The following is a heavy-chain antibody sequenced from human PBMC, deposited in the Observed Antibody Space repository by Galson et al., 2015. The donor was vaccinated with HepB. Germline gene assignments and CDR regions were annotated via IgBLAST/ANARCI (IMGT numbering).Heavy chain of an antibody. V-gene: IGHV3-23*01. CDR2: ISGSGGSR. CDR3: AKNPGGVDFGWYDY. CDR1: GFTFSTYA. D-gene: IGHD2-15*01. Sequence: SLRLSCTASGFTFSTYAVNWVRQAPGKGLEWVSSISGSGGSRYHADSVRGRFTISRDNSKNTLYLEMNSLRVEDTAVYFCAKNPGGVDFGWYDYWGQGILVTVSS. J-gene: IGHJ4*02.